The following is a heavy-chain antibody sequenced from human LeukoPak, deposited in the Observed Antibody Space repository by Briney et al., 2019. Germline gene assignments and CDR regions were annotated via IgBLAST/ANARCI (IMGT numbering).Heavy chain of an antibody. CDR1: GFTFSSYG. CDR2: ISYDGSNK. J-gene: IGHJ4*02. V-gene: IGHV3-30*03. CDR3: ARRNPTSTFDY. Sequence: AGGSLRLSCAASGFTFSSYGMHWVRQAPGKGLEWVAVISYDGSNKYYADSVKGRFTISRDNAKNSLYLQMNSLRAEDTAVYYCARRNPTSTFDYWGQGTLVTVSS.